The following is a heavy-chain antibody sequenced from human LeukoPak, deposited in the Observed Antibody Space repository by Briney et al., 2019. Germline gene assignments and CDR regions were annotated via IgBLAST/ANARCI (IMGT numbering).Heavy chain of an antibody. CDR1: GGSISSYY. CDR3: ARETLTTVSYYYDSSGYDAFDI. V-gene: IGHV4-4*07. Sequence: SETLSLTCTVSGGSISSYYWSWIRQPAGKGLEWIGRIYTSGSTNYNPSLKSRVTMSVDTSKNQFSLKLSPVTAADTAVYYCARETLTTVSYYYDSSGYDAFDIWGQGTMVTVSS. J-gene: IGHJ3*02. CDR2: IYTSGST. D-gene: IGHD3-22*01.